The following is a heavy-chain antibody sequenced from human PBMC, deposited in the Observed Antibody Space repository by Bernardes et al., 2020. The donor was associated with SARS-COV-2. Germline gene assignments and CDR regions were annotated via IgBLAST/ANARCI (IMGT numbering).Heavy chain of an antibody. J-gene: IGHJ6*02. V-gene: IGHV3-23*01. Sequence: GSLRLSCAASGFTFSSYAMSWVRQAPGKGLELVSAISGSGCSTYYADSVKGRFTISRDNSKNTLYLQMNSLRAEDTAVYYCAKVIHYDSSGYYYYYYGMDVWGQGTTVTVSS. D-gene: IGHD3-22*01. CDR1: GFTFSSYA. CDR3: AKVIHYDSSGYYYYYYGMDV. CDR2: ISGSGCST.